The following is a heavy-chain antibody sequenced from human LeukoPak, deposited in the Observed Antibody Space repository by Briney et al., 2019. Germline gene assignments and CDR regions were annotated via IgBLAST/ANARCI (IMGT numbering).Heavy chain of an antibody. CDR3: VRQRASSTSSIDY. CDR1: GYNFNSYW. J-gene: IGHJ4*02. Sequence: GESLKISCKGSGYNFNSYWIGWVRQMPGTGLEWVGIIYPGDSDTRYSPSFQGQVTISADKSISTAYLQWSSLKASDTAMYYCVRQRASSTSSIDYWGQGTLVTVSS. D-gene: IGHD6-6*01. CDR2: IYPGDSDT. V-gene: IGHV5-51*01.